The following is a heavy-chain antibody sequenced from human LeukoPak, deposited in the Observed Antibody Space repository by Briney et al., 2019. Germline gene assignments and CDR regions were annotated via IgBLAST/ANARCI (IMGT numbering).Heavy chain of an antibody. CDR2: INHSGST. J-gene: IGHJ6*03. CDR3: ARAGVVAYRLYYFHMDA. Sequence: PSETLSLTSAVSGGSFSVYYWSWIRQAPGKGLEWIGEINHSGSTNYNPSLKSRATISTVTSKNQFSLKLTSVTAADTAMYYCARAGVVAYRLYYFHMDAWGNGTTVTVSS. V-gene: IGHV4-34*01. D-gene: IGHD3-3*01. CDR1: GGSFSVYY.